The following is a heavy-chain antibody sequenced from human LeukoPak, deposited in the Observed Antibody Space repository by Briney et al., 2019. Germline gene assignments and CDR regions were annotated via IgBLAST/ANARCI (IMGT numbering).Heavy chain of an antibody. CDR3: ARTTSDYYDSSGYYLLFDY. Sequence: GGSLRLSCAASGFNFSSYWMSWVRQAPGKGLEWVANIKQDGSEIHYMDSVKGRFTISRDNAKNTLYLQMNSLRAEDTAVYYCARTTSDYYDSSGYYLLFDYWGQGTLVTVSS. D-gene: IGHD3-22*01. CDR2: IKQDGSEI. J-gene: IGHJ4*02. V-gene: IGHV3-7*01. CDR1: GFNFSSYW.